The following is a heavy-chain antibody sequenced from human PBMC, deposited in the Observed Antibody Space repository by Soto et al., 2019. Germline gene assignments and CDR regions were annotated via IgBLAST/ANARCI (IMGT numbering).Heavy chain of an antibody. Sequence: SCTTSGGTFSSYTISWVREAPGRVLEWMGGIVPLFRTTNYAQKFQGRVTITADTSTYTVYMALSGLRSGNTAVYYCARAGYSSIWTNRLHPSGPHVCDQTTTLTVS. CDR3: ARAGYSSIWTNRLHPSGPHV. D-gene: IGHD6-13*01. J-gene: IGHJ6*02. CDR1: GGTFSSYT. CDR2: IVPLFRTT. V-gene: IGHV1-69*06.